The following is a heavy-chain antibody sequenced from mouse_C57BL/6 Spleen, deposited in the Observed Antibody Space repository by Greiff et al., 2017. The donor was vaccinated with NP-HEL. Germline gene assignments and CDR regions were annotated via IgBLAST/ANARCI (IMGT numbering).Heavy chain of an antibody. V-gene: IGHV5-17*01. CDR2: ISSGSSTI. D-gene: IGHD2-4*01. CDR3: ARWGDYDCFDY. CDR1: GFTFSDYG. Sequence: EVKLVESGGGLVKPGGSLKLSCAASGFTFSDYGMHWVRQAPEKGLEWVAYISSGSSTIYYADTVKGRFTISRDNAKNTLFLQMTSLSSEDTARYYCARWGDYDCFDYWGQGTTLTVSS. J-gene: IGHJ2*01.